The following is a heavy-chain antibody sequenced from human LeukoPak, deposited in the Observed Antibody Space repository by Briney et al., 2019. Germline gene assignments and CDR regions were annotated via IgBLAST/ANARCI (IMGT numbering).Heavy chain of an antibody. D-gene: IGHD2-2*01. Sequence: GGSLRLSCAASGFTFSSYGMHWVRQAPGKGLEWVAFIRYDGSNKYYADSVKGRFTISRDNSKNTLYLQMNSLRAEDTAVYYCAKDLPPYCSSTSCYGYWGQGTLVTVSS. CDR1: GFTFSSYG. CDR2: IRYDGSNK. CDR3: AKDLPPYCSSTSCYGY. J-gene: IGHJ4*02. V-gene: IGHV3-30*02.